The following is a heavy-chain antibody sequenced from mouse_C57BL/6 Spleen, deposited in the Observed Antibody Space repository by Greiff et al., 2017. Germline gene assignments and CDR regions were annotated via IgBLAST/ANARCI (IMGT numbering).Heavy chain of an antibody. CDR2: IWSGGST. CDR1: GFSLTSYG. V-gene: IGHV2-2*01. Sequence: QVQLKQSGPGLVQPSQSLSITCTVSGFSLTSYGVHWVRQSPGKGLEWLGVIWSGGSTDYNAAFISRLSISKDNSKSQVFFKMNSLQADDTAIYYCASYFAYWGQGTLVTVSA. J-gene: IGHJ3*01. CDR3: ASYFAY.